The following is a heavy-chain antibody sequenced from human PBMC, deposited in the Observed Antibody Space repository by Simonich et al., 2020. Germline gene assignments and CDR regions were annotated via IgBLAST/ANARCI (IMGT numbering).Heavy chain of an antibody. D-gene: IGHD2-2*01. CDR2: ISSSSSYK. Sequence: EVQLVESGGGLVKPGGSLRLSCAASGFTFSSYSMNWVRQAPGKGLEWVSSISSSSSYKYYADSVKGRFTISRDNAKNSLYLQMNSLRAEDTAVYYCARGSTENWYFDLWGRGTLVTVSS. V-gene: IGHV3-21*01. CDR1: GFTFSSYS. J-gene: IGHJ2*01. CDR3: ARGSTENWYFDL.